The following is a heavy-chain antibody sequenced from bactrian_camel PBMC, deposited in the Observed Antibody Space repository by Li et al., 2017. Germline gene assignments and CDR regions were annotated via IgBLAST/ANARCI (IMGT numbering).Heavy chain of an antibody. J-gene: IGHJ6*01. V-gene: IGHV3S55*01. Sequence: HVQLVESGGGSVQAGGSMRLSCAASGVNRGSCLGWFRQASGKEREWVGSLDSDGRINYADSVKGRFTISKDNRKNILYLQMNSLTPGDTAMYYCTARYEFGLGACRGVGGLGFWGQGTQVTVS. CDR3: TARYEFGLGACRGVGGLGF. CDR2: LDSDGRI. CDR1: GVNRGSCL. D-gene: IGHD1*01.